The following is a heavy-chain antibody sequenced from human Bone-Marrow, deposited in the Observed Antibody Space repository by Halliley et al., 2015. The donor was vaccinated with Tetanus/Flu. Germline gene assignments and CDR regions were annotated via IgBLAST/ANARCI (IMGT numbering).Heavy chain of an antibody. Sequence: TLSLTCGVSDYSIGRAYYWGWIRQPPGKGLEWIGTIYHSGSTYYNPSLKSRITISADTSPYQFSLKVHSVTAADTAVYYCASGKSNTASVYFDSWGQGTLVTVSS. CDR2: IYHSGST. D-gene: IGHD5-18*01. CDR3: ASGKSNTASVYFDS. CDR1: DYSIGRAYY. J-gene: IGHJ4*02. V-gene: IGHV4-38-2*01.